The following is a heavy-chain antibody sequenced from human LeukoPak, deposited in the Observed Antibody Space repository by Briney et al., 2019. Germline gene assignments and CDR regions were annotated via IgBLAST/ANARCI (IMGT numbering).Heavy chain of an antibody. Sequence: PGGSLRLSCAASGFSFTSYGMHWVRQAPGKGLEWVAVIWYDGTNKHYADSVKGRYTISRDTSNNTLYLQMNSLRAEDTAVYYCARVSESGNSDYWGQGTLVTVSS. D-gene: IGHD4-23*01. V-gene: IGHV3-33*01. CDR1: GFSFTSYG. CDR2: IWYDGTNK. CDR3: ARVSESGNSDY. J-gene: IGHJ4*02.